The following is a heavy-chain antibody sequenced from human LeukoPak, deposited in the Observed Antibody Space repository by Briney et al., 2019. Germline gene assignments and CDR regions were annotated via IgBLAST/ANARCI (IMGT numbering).Heavy chain of an antibody. Sequence: PSETLSLTCTVSGYSISSGYYWGWIRQPPGKGRGWMGSINHSGSSYSNRSLKSRVTMSVDTSQNQLSLKLSPVTAADTAVYYCARESRLRYLVYYGMDVWGQGTTVTVSS. CDR1: GYSISSGYY. CDR3: ARESRLRYLVYYGMDV. CDR2: INHSGSS. J-gene: IGHJ6*02. D-gene: IGHD3-9*01. V-gene: IGHV4-38-2*02.